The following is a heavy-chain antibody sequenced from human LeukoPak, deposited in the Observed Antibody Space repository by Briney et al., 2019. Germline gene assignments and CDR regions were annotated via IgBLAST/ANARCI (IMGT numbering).Heavy chain of an antibody. J-gene: IGHJ6*02. V-gene: IGHV3-23*01. CDR2: LSANGVNT. CDR1: GFTFSIYA. Sequence: GGSLRLSCAASGFTFSIYAMSWVRQAPGKGPEWISALSANGVNTYYADSVKGRFTISRENSKNTLYLQMNGLRVEDSALYYCAKDRSYGLDVWGQGTTVTVSS. CDR3: AKDRSYGLDV.